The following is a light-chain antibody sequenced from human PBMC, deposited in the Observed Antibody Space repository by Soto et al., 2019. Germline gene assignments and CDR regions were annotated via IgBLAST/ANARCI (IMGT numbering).Light chain of an antibody. V-gene: IGLV2-14*01. Sequence: QSVLTQPASVSGSPGQSITISCTGTSSDVGGYNYVSWYQQHPGKAPKLMVYDVSNRPSGVSNRFSGSKSGNTASLTISGLQAKDEADYYCSSYTSSSTDVVFGGGTKLTVL. CDR1: SSDVGGYNY. CDR2: DVS. CDR3: SSYTSSSTDVV. J-gene: IGLJ2*01.